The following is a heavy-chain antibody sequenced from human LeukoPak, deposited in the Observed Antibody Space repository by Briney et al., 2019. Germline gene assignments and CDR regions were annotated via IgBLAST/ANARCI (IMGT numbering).Heavy chain of an antibody. CDR2: ISSSGSTI. V-gene: IGHV3-48*03. D-gene: IGHD5-24*01. J-gene: IGHJ3*02. CDR1: GFTFSSYE. Sequence: PEGSLRLSCAVSGFTFSSYEMNWVRQAPGKGLEWVSYISSSGSTIYYTDSVKGRFTISRDNARNSLDLQMNSLRAEDTAVYYCARGGRDGYKGDAFDIWGQGTMVTVSS. CDR3: ARGGRDGYKGDAFDI.